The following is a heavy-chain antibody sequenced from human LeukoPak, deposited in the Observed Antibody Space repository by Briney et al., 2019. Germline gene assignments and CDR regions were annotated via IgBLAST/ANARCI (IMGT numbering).Heavy chain of an antibody. CDR2: IYSGGST. CDR1: GFTVSSNY. V-gene: IGHV3-53*01. Sequence: PGGSLRLSCAASGFTVSSNYMSWVRQAPGKGLEWVSVIYSGGSTYYADSVKGRFTISRDNSKNTLYLQMNSLRAEDTAVYYCARVGGWFGELSPPPPSLYYYGMXXXXXXXTVTVSS. D-gene: IGHD3-10*01. J-gene: IGHJ6*01. CDR3: ARVGGWFGELSPPPPSLYYYGMXX.